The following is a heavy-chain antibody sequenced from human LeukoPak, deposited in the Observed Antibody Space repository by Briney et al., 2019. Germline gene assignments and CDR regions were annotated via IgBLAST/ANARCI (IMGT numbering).Heavy chain of an antibody. CDR2: IGSSGGTT. V-gene: IGHV3-23*01. Sequence: PGGSLRLSCAASGFTFSNYAMSWVRQAPGKGLEWVSAIGSSGGTTYYADSVKGRFTISRDNSKNTLYLQMNSLRAEDTAVYYCAKASIREGVVITTPFYYWGQGTLVTGSS. CDR1: GFTFSNYA. D-gene: IGHD3-22*01. CDR3: AKASIREGVVITTPFYY. J-gene: IGHJ4*02.